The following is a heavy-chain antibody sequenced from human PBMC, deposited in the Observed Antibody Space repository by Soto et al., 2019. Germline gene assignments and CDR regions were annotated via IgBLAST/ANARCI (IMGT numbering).Heavy chain of an antibody. V-gene: IGHV3-21*01. CDR2: ISSRSSYI. D-gene: IGHD6-19*01. CDR1: GFTFSSFS. CDR3: ARDLTGISPLPTGTVAAY. J-gene: IGHJ4*02. Sequence: GGSLRLSCAASGFTFSSFSMNWVRQAPGKGLEWVSSISSRSSYIYYADSLKGRFTISRDNAKDSLYLQINSLRAEDTAVYYCARDLTGISPLPTGTVAAYWGQGTLVTVSS.